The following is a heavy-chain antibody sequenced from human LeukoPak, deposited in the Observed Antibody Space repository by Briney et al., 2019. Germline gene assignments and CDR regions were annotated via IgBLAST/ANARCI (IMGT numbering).Heavy chain of an antibody. D-gene: IGHD1-14*01. V-gene: IGHV3-33*01. CDR1: GFSFSSYD. J-gene: IGHJ4*02. CDR2: IWFDGSDK. Sequence: GGSLRLSCAASGFSFSSYDMHWVRQAPGKGLEWVAIIWFDGSDKYYGDSVKGRFTISRDNSKNTLYLQMNSLRVEDTAVYYCARDLNREDFDYWGQGTLVAVSS. CDR3: ARDLNREDFDY.